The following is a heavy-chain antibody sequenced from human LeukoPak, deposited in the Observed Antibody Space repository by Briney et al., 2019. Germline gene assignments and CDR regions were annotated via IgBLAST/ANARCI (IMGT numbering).Heavy chain of an antibody. Sequence: ASVKVSCKASGYTFTGYYMHWVRQAPGQGLEWMGWINPNSGFTNYAQKFQGRVTMTRDTSISTAYMELGRLRSDDTAVYYCARLADCSSSSCRSFDYWGQGSLVTVSS. CDR1: GYTFTGYY. D-gene: IGHD2-2*01. CDR3: ARLADCSSSSCRSFDY. J-gene: IGHJ4*02. CDR2: INPNSGFT. V-gene: IGHV1-2*02.